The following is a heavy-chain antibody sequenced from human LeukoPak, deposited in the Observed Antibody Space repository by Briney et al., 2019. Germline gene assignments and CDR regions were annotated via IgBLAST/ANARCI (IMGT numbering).Heavy chain of an antibody. CDR1: GFTFSSYG. J-gene: IGHJ4*02. D-gene: IGHD3-22*01. CDR2: IWYDGSNK. V-gene: IGHV3-33*01. CDR3: ARGVQHYYDSSGYYPRYYFDY. Sequence: GGSLRLSCAASGFTFSSYGMHWVRQAPGKGLEWVAVIWYDGSNKYYADSVKGRFTISRDNSKNTLYLQMNSLRAEDTAVYYCARGVQHYYDSSGYYPRYYFDYWGQGTLVTVSS.